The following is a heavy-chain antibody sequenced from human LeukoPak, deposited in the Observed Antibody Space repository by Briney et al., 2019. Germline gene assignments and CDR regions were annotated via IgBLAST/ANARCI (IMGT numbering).Heavy chain of an antibody. J-gene: IGHJ6*03. CDR2: IYSGGST. Sequence: PGGSLRLSCAASGFTVSSNYMSWVRQAPGKGLEWVSVIYSGGSTYYADSVKGRFPISRDNSKNTLYLQMNSLRAEDTAVYYCARSYRYYMDVWGKGTTVTVSS. V-gene: IGHV3-66*02. CDR1: GFTVSSNY. CDR3: ARSYRYYMDV.